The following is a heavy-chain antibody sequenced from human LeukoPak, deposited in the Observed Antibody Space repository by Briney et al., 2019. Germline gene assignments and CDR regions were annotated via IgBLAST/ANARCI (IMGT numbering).Heavy chain of an antibody. V-gene: IGHV3-11*01. CDR1: GFTFSDYY. Sequence: QAGGSLRLSCAASGFTFSDYYMSWIRQAPGKGLEWVSYISSSGSTICYADSVKGRFTISRDNAKNSLYLQMNSLRAEDTAVYYCARQGGSYHSPGSYWGQGTLVTVSS. CDR3: ARQGGSYHSPGSY. D-gene: IGHD1-26*01. CDR2: ISSSGSTI. J-gene: IGHJ4*02.